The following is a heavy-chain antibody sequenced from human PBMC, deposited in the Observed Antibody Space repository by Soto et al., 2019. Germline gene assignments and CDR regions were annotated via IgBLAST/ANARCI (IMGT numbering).Heavy chain of an antibody. Sequence: SVKVSCTASVGTLSSYAISWVRQAPGQGLEWMGGIIPIFGTANYAQKFQGRVTITADESTSTAYMELSSLRSEDTAVYYCARDWDIVVVPAAMEGSDYYYGMDVWGQGTTVTVSS. CDR1: VGTLSSYA. V-gene: IGHV1-69*13. D-gene: IGHD2-2*01. J-gene: IGHJ6*02. CDR2: IIPIFGTA. CDR3: ARDWDIVVVPAAMEGSDYYYGMDV.